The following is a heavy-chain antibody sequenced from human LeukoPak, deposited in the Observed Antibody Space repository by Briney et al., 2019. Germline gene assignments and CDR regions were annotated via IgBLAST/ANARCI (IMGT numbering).Heavy chain of an antibody. Sequence: SETLSLTCAVYGGSFSGYYWSWIRQPPGKGLEWIGEINHSGSTNYNPSLKSRVTISVDTSKNQFSLKLSSVTAADTAVYYCARSEDGVFDYWGQGTLVTVSS. CDR1: GGSFSGYY. CDR2: INHSGST. CDR3: ARSEDGVFDY. V-gene: IGHV4-34*01. J-gene: IGHJ4*02. D-gene: IGHD2-8*01.